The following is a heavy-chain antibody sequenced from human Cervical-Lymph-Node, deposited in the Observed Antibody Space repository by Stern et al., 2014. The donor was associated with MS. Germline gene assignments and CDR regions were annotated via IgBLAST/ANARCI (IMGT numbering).Heavy chain of an antibody. CDR2: IFPGGSDI. Sequence: VQLVQSGPEVKRPGESLKISCQASGYTFTSYWIGWVRQMPGKGLEWLAIIFPGGSDIRYSPSFPGQVTISADKSSSTAYLQWNNLKASDTAIYYCARQRYFDYWGQGTLVTVSS. CDR3: ARQRYFDY. J-gene: IGHJ4*02. V-gene: IGHV5-51*01. CDR1: GYTFTSYW.